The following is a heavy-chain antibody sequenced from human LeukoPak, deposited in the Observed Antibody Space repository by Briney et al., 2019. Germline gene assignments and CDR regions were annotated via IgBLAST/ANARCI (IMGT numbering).Heavy chain of an antibody. J-gene: IGHJ4*02. CDR1: GYTFTGYY. V-gene: IGHV1-2*06. Sequence: GASVKVSCKASGYTFTGYYMHWVRQAPGQGLEWMGRINPNSGGTNYAQKFQGRVTMTRDTSISTAYMELSRLRSDDTAVYYCARVLLWFGESSYYFDYWGQGTLVTVSS. CDR3: ARVLLWFGESSYYFDY. CDR2: INPNSGGT. D-gene: IGHD3-10*01.